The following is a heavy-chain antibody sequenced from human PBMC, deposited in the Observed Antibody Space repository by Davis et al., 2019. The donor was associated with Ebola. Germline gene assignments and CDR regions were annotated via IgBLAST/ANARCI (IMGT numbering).Heavy chain of an antibody. CDR1: GFTFSSYA. D-gene: IGHD3-3*01. CDR3: AKDKNYDFWSGYPHDAFDI. V-gene: IGHV3-23*01. CDR2: NSGSGGST. Sequence: GESLKISCAASGFTFSSYAMSWVRQAPGKGLEWVSANSGSGGSTYYADSVKGRFTISRDNSKNTLYLQMNSLRAEDTAIYYCAKDKNYDFWSGYPHDAFDIWGQGTMVTVSS. J-gene: IGHJ3*02.